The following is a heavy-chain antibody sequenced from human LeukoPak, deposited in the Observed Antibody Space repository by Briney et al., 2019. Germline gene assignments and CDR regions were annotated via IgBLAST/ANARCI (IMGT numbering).Heavy chain of an antibody. V-gene: IGHV3-30*18. CDR2: ISYDGSNK. J-gene: IGHJ4*02. D-gene: IGHD3-22*01. CDR1: GFTFSSYG. Sequence: GGSLRLSCAASGFTFSSYGMHWVRQAPGKGLEWVAVISYDGSNKYYADSVKGRFTISRDNSKNTLYLQMNSLRAEGTAVYYCAKAGRESSGYLIDYWGQGTLVTVSS. CDR3: AKAGRESSGYLIDY.